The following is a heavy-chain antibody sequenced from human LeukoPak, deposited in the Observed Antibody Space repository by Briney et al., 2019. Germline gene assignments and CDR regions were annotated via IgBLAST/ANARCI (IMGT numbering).Heavy chain of an antibody. CDR1: GFTFNNYW. Sequence: GSLRLSCAASGFTFNNYWMHWVRQAPGKGLEWIGNIDYRGSTNYNPSLKSRVTISVDVSKSQLSLNLSSVTAADTAVYYCASMGYSGSYGYWGQGTLVTVSS. CDR3: ASMGYSGSYGY. CDR2: IDYRGST. J-gene: IGHJ4*02. V-gene: IGHV4-59*08. D-gene: IGHD1-26*01.